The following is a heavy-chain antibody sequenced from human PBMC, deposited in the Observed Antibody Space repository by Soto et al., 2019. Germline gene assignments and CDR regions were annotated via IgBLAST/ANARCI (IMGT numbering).Heavy chain of an antibody. CDR1: GFTFSSFA. CDR3: SRLYVAGTLTLREDFDY. V-gene: IGHV3-30*04. Sequence: QVELVESGGGVVQPGRSLRLSCAASGFTFSSFAMHWVRQAPGKGLEWVAAISFDGRNKYYADSVKGRLTISRDNSKNTLDLQMNSLRGEDTAVYYCSRLYVAGTLTLREDFDYWGQRTLVTVSS. D-gene: IGHD1-1*01. J-gene: IGHJ4*02. CDR2: ISFDGRNK.